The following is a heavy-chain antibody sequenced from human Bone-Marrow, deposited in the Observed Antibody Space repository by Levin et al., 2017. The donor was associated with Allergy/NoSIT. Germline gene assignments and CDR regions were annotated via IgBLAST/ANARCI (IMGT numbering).Heavy chain of an antibody. D-gene: IGHD5-18*01. V-gene: IGHV4-34*01. Sequence: GSLRLSCAVYGGSFSDYYWSWIRQPPGKGLEWIGEINHSGSTNYNPSLKSRVTISVDTSKNQFSLKLSSVTAADTAVYYCARGLRTIQLWWIPENWFDPWGQGTLVTVSS. CDR3: ARGLRTIQLWWIPENWFDP. CDR1: GGSFSDYY. CDR2: INHSGST. J-gene: IGHJ5*02.